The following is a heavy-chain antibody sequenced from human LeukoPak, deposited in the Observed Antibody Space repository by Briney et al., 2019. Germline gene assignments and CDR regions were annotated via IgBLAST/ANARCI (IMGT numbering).Heavy chain of an antibody. D-gene: IGHD2-2*01. V-gene: IGHV4-39*01. CDR3: ARQSDCSSTSCHRQGGPDY. CDR1: GGSISSSSYY. Sequence: SETLSLTCTVSGGSISSSSYYWGWIRQPPGKGLEWIGSIYYSGSTYYNPSLKSRVTISVDTSKNQFSLKLSSVTAADTAVYYCARQSDCSSTSCHRQGGPDYWGQGTLVTVSS. CDR2: IYYSGST. J-gene: IGHJ4*02.